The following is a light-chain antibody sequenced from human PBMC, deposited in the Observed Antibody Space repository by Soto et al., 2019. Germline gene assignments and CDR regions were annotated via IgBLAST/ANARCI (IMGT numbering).Light chain of an antibody. CDR3: QQYNNWPPLT. V-gene: IGKV3-15*01. J-gene: IGKJ4*01. CDR2: GAS. CDR1: QSVSSN. Sequence: EVMMTQSPATLSVSPGERATLFCRASQSVSSNLAWYQQKPGQAPRLLIYGASTRATGIPARFSGSGSGTEFTLTISSLQSEDFAVYYCQQYNNWPPLTFGGGTKVDI.